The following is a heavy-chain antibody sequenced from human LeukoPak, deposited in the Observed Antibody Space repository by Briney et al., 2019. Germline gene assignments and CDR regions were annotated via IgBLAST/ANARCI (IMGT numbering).Heavy chain of an antibody. D-gene: IGHD4-17*01. J-gene: IGHJ6*02. CDR1: GFTFSSCE. V-gene: IGHV3-48*03. Sequence: GGSLRLSCAASGFTFSSCEMNWVRQAPGKGLEWVSYISSSGGTIYYADSVKGRFTISRDNAKNSLYLQMNSLRAEDTAVYYCARGDYGDDFYYYGMDVWGQGTTVTVSS. CDR2: ISSSGGTI. CDR3: ARGDYGDDFYYYGMDV.